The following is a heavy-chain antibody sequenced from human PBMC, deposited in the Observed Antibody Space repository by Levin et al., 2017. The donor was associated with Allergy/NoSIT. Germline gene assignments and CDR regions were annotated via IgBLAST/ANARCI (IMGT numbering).Heavy chain of an antibody. D-gene: IGHD6-19*01. J-gene: IGHJ4*02. CDR2: MRSKLSGGTT. CDR1: GFIFGDYS. CDR3: ISQGDEYSTGWYGG. Sequence: GGSLRLSCAGSGFIFGDYSVTWVRQAPGKGLEWVAFMRSKLSGGTTQYAASVKGRFSIATEDSKSIAYLQMNGLTIEDTGVYFCISQGDEYSTGWYGGWGQGTPVTVSS. V-gene: IGHV3-49*04.